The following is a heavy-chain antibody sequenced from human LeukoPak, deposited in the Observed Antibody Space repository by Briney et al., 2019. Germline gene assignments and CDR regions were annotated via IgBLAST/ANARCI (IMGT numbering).Heavy chain of an antibody. J-gene: IGHJ6*04. CDR2: IYSGGST. D-gene: IGHD2-15*01. Sequence: GGSLRLSCAASGFTFSSNYMSWVRQAPGKGLEWVSVIYSGGSTYYADSVKGRFTISRDNSKYTLYLQMNSLRAEDTAVYYCAREVVVVVAATPYYYCYGMDVWGKGTTVTVSS. CDR1: GFTFSSNY. V-gene: IGHV3-53*01. CDR3: AREVVVVVAATPYYYCYGMDV.